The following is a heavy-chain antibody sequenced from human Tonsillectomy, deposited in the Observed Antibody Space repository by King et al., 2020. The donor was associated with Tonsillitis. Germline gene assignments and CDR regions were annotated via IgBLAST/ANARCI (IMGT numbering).Heavy chain of an antibody. CDR3: ARDRGYSYGDDAFDI. Sequence: LQLQESGPGLVKPSQTLSLTCTVSGGSISSGGYYWSWIRQHPGKCLEWIGYIYYSGSTYYNPSLKSRVTISVDTSKNQFSLKLSSVTASDTAVYYCARDRGYSYGDDAFDIWGQGTMVTVSS. D-gene: IGHD5-18*01. CDR2: IYYSGST. V-gene: IGHV4-31*03. CDR1: GGSISSGGYY. J-gene: IGHJ3*02.